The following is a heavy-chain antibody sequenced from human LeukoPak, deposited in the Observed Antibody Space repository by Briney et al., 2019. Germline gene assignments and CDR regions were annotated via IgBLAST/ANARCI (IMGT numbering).Heavy chain of an antibody. CDR3: ARDPSYSSSWYGDH. D-gene: IGHD6-13*01. CDR2: INTDGSNT. V-gene: IGHV3-74*01. J-gene: IGHJ4*02. CDR1: GFTFSSYW. Sequence: GGSLRLSCAASGFTFSSYWMHWVRQAPGKGLVWVSHINTDGSNTRYADSVKGRFTISRDNAKNTLYLQMNSLRAEDTAVYYCARDPSYSSSWYGDHWGQGTLVTVSS.